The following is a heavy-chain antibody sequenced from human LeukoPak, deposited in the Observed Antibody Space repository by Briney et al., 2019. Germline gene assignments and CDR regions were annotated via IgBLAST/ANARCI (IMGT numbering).Heavy chain of an antibody. J-gene: IGHJ5*02. V-gene: IGHV4-61*02. CDR1: GGSISSGSYY. CDR3: ARGYGWLDP. D-gene: IGHD4-17*01. Sequence: RSSETLSLTCIVSGGSISSGSYYWSWIRQPAGKGLEWIGRIYTSGTTNYNPSLKSRVTISADTSKNQFSLNLSSVTAADTAVYYCARGYGWLDPWGQGTLVTVSS. CDR2: IYTSGTT.